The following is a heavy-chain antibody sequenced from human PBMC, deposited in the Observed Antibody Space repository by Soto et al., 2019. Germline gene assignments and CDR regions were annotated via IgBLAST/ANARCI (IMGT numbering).Heavy chain of an antibody. Sequence: SGPTLVNPTQTLTLTCTFSGFSLSTSGMCVSWIRQPPGKALEWLARIDWDDDKYYSTSLKTRLTISKDTSKNQVVLTMTNMDPVDTATYYCARTRIANRSYYYYGMDVWGQGTTVTVSS. V-gene: IGHV2-70*11. J-gene: IGHJ6*02. CDR1: GFSLSTSGMC. D-gene: IGHD6-13*01. CDR2: IDWDDDK. CDR3: ARTRIANRSYYYYGMDV.